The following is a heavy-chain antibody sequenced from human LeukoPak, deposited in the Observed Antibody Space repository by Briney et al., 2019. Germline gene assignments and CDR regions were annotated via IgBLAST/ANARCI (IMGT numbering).Heavy chain of an antibody. D-gene: IGHD3-10*01. CDR2: IYHSGNT. CDR1: GYSISSGYY. Sequence: SETLPLTCAVSGYSISSGYYWGWIRQPPGKGLEWIGSIYHSGNTYYNPSLKSRVTISLHTSKNQFSLKLSSVTAADTAVYYCARGYGSGSYYFDYWGQGTLVTVSS. CDR3: ARGYGSGSYYFDY. V-gene: IGHV4-38-2*01. J-gene: IGHJ4*02.